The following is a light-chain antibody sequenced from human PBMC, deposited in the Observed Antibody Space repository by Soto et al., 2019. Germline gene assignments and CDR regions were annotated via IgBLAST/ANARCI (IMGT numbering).Light chain of an antibody. Sequence: DIQMTQSPSTLSASVGDRVTITCRASQSISSWLAWYQQKPGKAPKLLIYKASSLESGVPSRFSGSGSGTEFTLTISSLQPDDFATYYCQQYYRGLTFGGGTKVEIK. CDR1: QSISSW. CDR2: KAS. J-gene: IGKJ4*01. V-gene: IGKV1-5*03. CDR3: QQYYRGLT.